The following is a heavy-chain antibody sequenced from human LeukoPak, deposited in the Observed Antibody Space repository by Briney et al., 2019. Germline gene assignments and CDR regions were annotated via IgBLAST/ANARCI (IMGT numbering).Heavy chain of an antibody. Sequence: GASVKVSCKVPGYTFTNYGVAWVRQAPGQGLEWMGWISAYNGNTKYAQKLQGRVSMTTDASTNTAFMELRSPTSDDTAMYYCAREGNYGEYGYWGQGTLVTVAS. J-gene: IGHJ4*02. CDR1: GYTFTNYG. V-gene: IGHV1-18*01. CDR3: AREGNYGEYGY. D-gene: IGHD4-17*01. CDR2: ISAYNGNT.